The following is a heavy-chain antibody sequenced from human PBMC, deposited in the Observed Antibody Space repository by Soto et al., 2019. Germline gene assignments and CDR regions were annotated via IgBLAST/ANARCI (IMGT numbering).Heavy chain of an antibody. CDR3: AKDIYGSGSYFLLNEYYYGMDV. V-gene: IGHV3-30*18. J-gene: IGHJ6*02. CDR2: ISYDGSNK. D-gene: IGHD3-10*01. CDR1: GFTFSSYG. Sequence: GGSLRLSCAASGFTFSSYGMHWVRQAPGKGLEWVAVISYDGSNKYYADSVKGRFTISRDNSKNTLYLQMNSLRAEDTAVYYCAKDIYGSGSYFLLNEYYYGMDVWGQGTTVTVSS.